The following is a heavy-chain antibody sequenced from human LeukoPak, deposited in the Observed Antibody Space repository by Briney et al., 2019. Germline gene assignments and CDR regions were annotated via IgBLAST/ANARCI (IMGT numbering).Heavy chain of an antibody. J-gene: IGHJ4*02. Sequence: GESLKISCKGSGYSFTTYWIAWVRQMPGKGLEWMGMIYPDDSDTRYSPSFQGQVTISADKSISTAYLQWSSLKASDTAMYYCARLLEGVAGTWGYWGQGTLVTVSS. CDR1: GYSFTTYW. CDR2: IYPDDSDT. V-gene: IGHV5-51*01. D-gene: IGHD6-19*01. CDR3: ARLLEGVAGTWGY.